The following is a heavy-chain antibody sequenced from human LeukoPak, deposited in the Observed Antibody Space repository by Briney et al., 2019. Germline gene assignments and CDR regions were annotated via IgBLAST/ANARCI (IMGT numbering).Heavy chain of an antibody. D-gene: IGHD3-9*01. Sequence: PSETLSLTCTVSGGSISSHYWSWLRQPPGKGLEWIGYIYYSGSTNYNPSLKSRVTISGDTSKNQFSLKLSSVTAADTAVYYCAREGPPNYDTIWGQGTMVTVSS. V-gene: IGHV4-59*11. CDR3: AREGPPNYDTI. J-gene: IGHJ3*02. CDR2: IYYSGST. CDR1: GGSISSHY.